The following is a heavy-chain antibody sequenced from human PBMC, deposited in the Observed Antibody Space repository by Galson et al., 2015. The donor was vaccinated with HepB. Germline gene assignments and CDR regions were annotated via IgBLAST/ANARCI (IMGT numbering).Heavy chain of an antibody. CDR1: GFTFSSYS. CDR2: ISSSSSTI. CDR3: AAQSDDFWSGPNDY. J-gene: IGHJ4*02. Sequence: SLRLSCAASGFTFSSYSMNWVRQAPGKGLEWVSYISSSSSTIYYADSVKGRFTISRDNAKNSLYLQMNSLRAEDTAVYYCAAQSDDFWSGPNDYWGQGTLVTVSS. D-gene: IGHD3-3*01. V-gene: IGHV3-48*01.